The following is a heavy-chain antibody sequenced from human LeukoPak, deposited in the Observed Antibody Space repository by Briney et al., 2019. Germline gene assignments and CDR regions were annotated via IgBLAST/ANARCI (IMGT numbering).Heavy chain of an antibody. J-gene: IGHJ4*02. CDR1: GFSFDDYA. CDR2: ISWDGGSW. Sequence: GGSLRLSCAASGFSFDDYAMHWVRQAPGKGLEWVSLISWDGGSWKFADSVKGRFTIPRDNSKNSLHLEMNSLRAEDTALYYCAKEVDCPSDCLFFHSWGQGTLVTVSS. V-gene: IGHV3-43D*03. D-gene: IGHD2-21*02. CDR3: AKEVDCPSDCLFFHS.